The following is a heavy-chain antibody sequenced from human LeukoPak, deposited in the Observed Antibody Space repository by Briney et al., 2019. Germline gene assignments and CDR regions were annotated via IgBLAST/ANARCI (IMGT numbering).Heavy chain of an antibody. CDR1: GFDFSDYA. Sequence: GGSLRLSCVASGFDFSDYAMNWVRQAPGKGLEWVSAISGSGGTTHYADSVKGRFAISRDNSKNTLSLQMSHLRHEDTARYYCAKDRYSNYGNWFDPWGQGTQVTVFS. D-gene: IGHD4-11*01. V-gene: IGHV3-23*01. CDR3: AKDRYSNYGNWFDP. J-gene: IGHJ5*02. CDR2: ISGSGGTT.